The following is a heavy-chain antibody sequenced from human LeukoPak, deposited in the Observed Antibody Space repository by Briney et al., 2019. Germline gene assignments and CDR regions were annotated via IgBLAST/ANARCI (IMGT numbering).Heavy chain of an antibody. CDR2: ISSSGSTI. J-gene: IGHJ4*02. CDR3: ARVGARLHCGGECYFLDY. D-gene: IGHD2-21*01. Sequence: GGSLRLSCAASGFTFSDYYRSWIRQAPGKGLEWVSYISSSGSTIYYADSVKGRFTISRDNAKNSLYLQMNSLRAEDTAVYYCARVGARLHCGGECYFLDYWGQGTVVTVSS. CDR1: GFTFSDYY. V-gene: IGHV3-11*04.